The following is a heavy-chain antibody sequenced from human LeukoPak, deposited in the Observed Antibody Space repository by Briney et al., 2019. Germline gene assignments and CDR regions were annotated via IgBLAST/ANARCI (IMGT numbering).Heavy chain of an antibody. CDR1: GFTFSSYG. CDR2: IWYDGSKK. CDR3: ARDLAARHFDY. V-gene: IGHV3-33*01. J-gene: IGHJ4*02. Sequence: GGSLRLSCEASGFTFSSYGMHWDHQAPGKGLEWVAVIWYDGSKKYYGDSVKGRFTISRDNSKNTLYLQMNSLRGEDTAIYYCARDLAARHFDYWGQGTLVTVSA. D-gene: IGHD6-6*01.